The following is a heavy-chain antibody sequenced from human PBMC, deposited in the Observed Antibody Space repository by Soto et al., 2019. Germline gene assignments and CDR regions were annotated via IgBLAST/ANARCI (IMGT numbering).Heavy chain of an antibody. CDR2: IKPDGTEK. J-gene: IGHJ4*02. D-gene: IGHD5-12*01. CDR3: ARDGTVLVATINSFDY. Sequence: PGGSLRLSCVISGFTFRNSWMTWVRQAPRQGLARVANIKPDGTEKYYVDFVMGRFTFSRDNAKNSLFLQMNSLSAEDTAVYYCARDGTVLVATINSFDYWGQGT. CDR1: GFTFRNSW. V-gene: IGHV3-7*01.